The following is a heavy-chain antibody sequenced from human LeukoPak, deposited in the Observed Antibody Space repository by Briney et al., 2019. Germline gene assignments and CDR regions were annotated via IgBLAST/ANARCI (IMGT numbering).Heavy chain of an antibody. J-gene: IGHJ6*02. Sequence: ASVKVSRKASGYTFTSYYMHWVRQAPGQGLEWMGIINPSGGSTSYAQKFQGRVTMTRDTSTSTVYMELSSLRSEDTAVYYCARDMVPRIVVVVAAPTPLYYYYGMDVWGQGTTVTVSS. CDR3: ARDMVPRIVVVVAAPTPLYYYYGMDV. CDR1: GYTFTSYY. V-gene: IGHV1-46*01. D-gene: IGHD2-15*01. CDR2: INPSGGST.